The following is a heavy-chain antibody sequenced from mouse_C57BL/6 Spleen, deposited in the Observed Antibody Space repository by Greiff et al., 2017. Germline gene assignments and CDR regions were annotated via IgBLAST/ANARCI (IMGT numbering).Heavy chain of an antibody. Sequence: VKLMESGAELVKPGASVKISCKASGYAFSSYWMNWVKQRPGKGLEWIGQIFPGDGGTNYNGTFKGKATLTANKSSSTASMPSSSQTSEDSAVYFCARWYDREYCDYWGQGTTLTVSS. CDR1: GYAFSSYW. CDR3: ARWYDREYCDY. D-gene: IGHD1-1*02. CDR2: IFPGDGGT. J-gene: IGHJ2*01. V-gene: IGHV1-80*01.